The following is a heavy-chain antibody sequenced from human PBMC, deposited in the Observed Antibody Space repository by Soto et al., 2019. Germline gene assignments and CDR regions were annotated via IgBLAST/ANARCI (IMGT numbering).Heavy chain of an antibody. J-gene: IGHJ4*02. CDR1: GFTFSSYA. D-gene: IGHD6-13*01. V-gene: IGHV3-30-3*01. CDR2: ISYDGSNK. Sequence: QVQLVESGGGVVQPGRSLRLSCAASGFTFSSYAMHWVRQDPGKGLEWVAVISYDGSNKYSADSVKGRFTISRDNSRNTLYLQMNSLRGEDTAVYYCARDAGPYSSTPRIDYWGQGTLVTVSS. CDR3: ARDAGPYSSTPRIDY.